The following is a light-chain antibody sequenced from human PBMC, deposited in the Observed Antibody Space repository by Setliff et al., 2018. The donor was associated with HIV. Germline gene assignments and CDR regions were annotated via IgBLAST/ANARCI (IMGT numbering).Light chain of an antibody. CDR2: DVD. Sequence: QSVLTQPASVSGSPGQSITISCTGTSSDVGGFTYVSWYQQHPGKAPKLMIYDVDKRPSGVSNRFSGSKSGNTASLTISGLQAEDEADYYCSSYTSSSTLYVVGTGTKV. CDR1: SSDVGGFTY. V-gene: IGLV2-14*01. CDR3: SSYTSSSTLYV. J-gene: IGLJ1*01.